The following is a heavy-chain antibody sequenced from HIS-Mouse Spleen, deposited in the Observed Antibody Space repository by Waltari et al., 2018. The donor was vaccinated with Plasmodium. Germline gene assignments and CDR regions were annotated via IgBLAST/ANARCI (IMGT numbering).Heavy chain of an antibody. V-gene: IGHV3-53*01. CDR2: IYSGGST. D-gene: IGHD7-27*01. CDR1: GFTVSSNY. Sequence: EVQLVESGGGLIQPGGSLRLSCAASGFTVSSNYMSWVSQAPGKGLGWVSVIYSGGSTYYADSVKGRFTISRDNSKNTLYLQMNSLRAEDTAVYYCARDRGPDGTGGFDYWGQGTLVTVSS. J-gene: IGHJ4*02. CDR3: ARDRGPDGTGGFDY.